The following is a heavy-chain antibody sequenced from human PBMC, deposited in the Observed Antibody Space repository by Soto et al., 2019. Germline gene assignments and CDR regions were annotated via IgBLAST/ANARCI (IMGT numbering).Heavy chain of an antibody. Sequence: DSVKNPCKACGVYFNSVGISWVRHAPGQGLEWMGWISAYNGNKNYAQKLQGRVTMTTDTSTSTAYMELRSLRSDDTAVYYCARDSYYDFWSGYPPLLLNYYGMDVWGQGTTVTSP. J-gene: IGHJ6*02. CDR3: ARDSYYDFWSGYPPLLLNYYGMDV. D-gene: IGHD3-3*01. CDR1: GVYFNSVG. V-gene: IGHV1-18*01. CDR2: ISAYNGNK.